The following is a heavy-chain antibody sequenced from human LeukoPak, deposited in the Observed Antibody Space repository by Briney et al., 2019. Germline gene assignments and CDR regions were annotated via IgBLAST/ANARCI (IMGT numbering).Heavy chain of an antibody. CDR2: ISSSGNTI. CDR3: ARDQVDTAMVRDPFDY. D-gene: IGHD5-18*01. V-gene: IGHV3-11*01. J-gene: IGHJ4*02. CDR1: GFTFSDYY. Sequence: GGSLRLSCAASGFTFSDYYMSWIRQAPGKGLEWVSYISSSGNTIYYADSVKGRFTISRDNAKNSLYLQMNSLRAEDTAVYYCARDQVDTAMVRDPFDYWGQGTLVTVSS.